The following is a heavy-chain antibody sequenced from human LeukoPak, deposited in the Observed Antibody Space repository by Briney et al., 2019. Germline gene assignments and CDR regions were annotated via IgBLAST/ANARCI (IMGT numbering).Heavy chain of an antibody. D-gene: IGHD1-14*01. CDR1: GFTFSSYA. Sequence: LPGGSLRLSCAASGFTFSSYAMSWVRQAPGKGLEWVSTISNSDYSTYYADSVKGRFTISRANSENTLYLQMNNLRAEDTAVYYCAKATGYLLWGQGTLVTVSS. CDR2: ISNSDYST. J-gene: IGHJ4*02. CDR3: AKATGYLL. V-gene: IGHV3-23*01.